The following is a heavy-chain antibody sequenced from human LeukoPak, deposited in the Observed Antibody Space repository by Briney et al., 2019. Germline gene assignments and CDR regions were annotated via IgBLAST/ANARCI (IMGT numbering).Heavy chain of an antibody. CDR1: GYTFTSYY. D-gene: IGHD3-9*01. CDR3: ARDLRYFDWLLNFDY. J-gene: IGHJ4*02. V-gene: IGHV1-46*01. Sequence: ASVKVSCKASGYTFTSYYMHWVRQAPGQGLEWMGTINPSGGSTSYAQKFQGRVTMTRDTSTSTVYMELSSLRSEDTAVYYCARDLRYFDWLLNFDYWGQGTLVTVSS. CDR2: INPSGGST.